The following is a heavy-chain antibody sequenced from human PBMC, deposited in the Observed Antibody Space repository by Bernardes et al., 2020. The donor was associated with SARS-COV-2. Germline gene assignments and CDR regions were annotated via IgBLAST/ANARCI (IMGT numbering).Heavy chain of an antibody. CDR1: GGSVSSSSYC. D-gene: IGHD3-22*01. Sequence: SETLSLTRSVSGGSVSSSSYCWGCIRQPPGKGLEWIGSLCYGGSTHYTPSLKSRVLISVDTSKNQFSLKMRSVTAADTAVYYCARHLRYDSSGYFDWGQGSLVTVSS. V-gene: IGHV4-39*01. J-gene: IGHJ4*02. CDR2: LCYGGST. CDR3: ARHLRYDSSGYFD.